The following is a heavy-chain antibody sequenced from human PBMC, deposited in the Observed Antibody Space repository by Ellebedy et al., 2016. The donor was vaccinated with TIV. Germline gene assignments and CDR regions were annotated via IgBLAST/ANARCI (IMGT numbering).Heavy chain of an antibody. CDR1: SASISSGSYY. CDR2: MIYGGRT. CDR3: ARGPGHNLFDR. Sequence: SETLSLTXTVSSASISSGSYYWGWLRQPPGKEMEWIGNMIYGGRTYYNPSLMSRVTISLDTSKNQVSLKLTSATAADTALYYCARGPGHNLFDRWGQGTLVTVSS. J-gene: IGHJ5*02. V-gene: IGHV4-39*01.